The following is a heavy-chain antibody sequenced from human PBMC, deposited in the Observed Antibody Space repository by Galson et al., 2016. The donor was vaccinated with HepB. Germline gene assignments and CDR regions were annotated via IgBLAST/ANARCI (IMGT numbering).Heavy chain of an antibody. CDR3: AAVISGWSLDY. D-gene: IGHD6-19*01. CDR1: GDSVTSGAYY. Sequence: TLSLTCSVSGDSVTSGAYYWSWIRQPPGKGLEWIGYIYDSGTTFYNASLNSRLSISVATSQNQFFLKLSSVTAADTAVYSCAAVISGWSLDYWGQGTLVTVSA. J-gene: IGHJ4*02. CDR2: IYDSGTT. V-gene: IGHV4-31*03.